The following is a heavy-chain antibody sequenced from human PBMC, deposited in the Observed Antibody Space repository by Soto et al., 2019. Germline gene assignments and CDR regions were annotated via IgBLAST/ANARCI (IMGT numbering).Heavy chain of an antibody. D-gene: IGHD3-3*01. J-gene: IGHJ3*02. V-gene: IGHV3-64D*06. CDR1: GFTFSSYA. Sequence: HPGGSLRLSCSASGFTFSSYAMHWVRQAPGKGLEDVSAISSNGGSTYYAGSVKGRFTISRDNSKNTLYLQMSSLRAEDAAVYYCVKVPRFLEYAFDIWGQGTMVTVSS. CDR3: VKVPRFLEYAFDI. CDR2: ISSNGGST.